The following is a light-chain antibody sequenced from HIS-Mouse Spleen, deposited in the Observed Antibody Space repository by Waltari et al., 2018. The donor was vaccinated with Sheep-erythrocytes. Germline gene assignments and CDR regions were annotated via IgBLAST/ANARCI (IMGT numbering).Light chain of an antibody. V-gene: IGLV2-11*01. Sequence: QSALTQPASVSGSPGQSITISCTGTSSDVGGYNYVSWYQQHPGKAPQLMIYDVSNRPSGVPDRFSGSKSGNTASLTISGLQAEDEADYYCCSYAGSYNYVFGTGTKVTVL. CDR2: DVS. CDR3: CSYAGSYNYV. J-gene: IGLJ1*01. CDR1: SSDVGGYNY.